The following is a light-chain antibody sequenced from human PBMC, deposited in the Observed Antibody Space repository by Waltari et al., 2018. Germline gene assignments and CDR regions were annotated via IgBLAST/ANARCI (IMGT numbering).Light chain of an antibody. CDR1: SSNIGSNT. V-gene: IGLV1-44*01. CDR2: SNN. J-gene: IGLJ3*02. CDR3: AAWDDSLNGWV. Sequence: QSVLTQPPSASGTPGQRVTISCSGSSSNIGSNTVNWYQQLPGTAPKLLIYSNNLRPSGVPDRCSGSKSGSSASRAISGLQSEDEADYYCAAWDDSLNGWVFGGGTKLTVL.